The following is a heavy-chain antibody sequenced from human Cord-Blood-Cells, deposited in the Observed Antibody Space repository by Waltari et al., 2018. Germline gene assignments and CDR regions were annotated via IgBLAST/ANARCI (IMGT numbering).Heavy chain of an antibody. D-gene: IGHD6-13*01. CDR2: IYYIGRT. CDR3: ARRGIAAAGDAFDI. Sequence: QLQLQESGPGLVKPSETLSLTCTVSGGSISXSXXYWGWIRQPPGKGLEVIGSIYYIGRTYDNPSLKCRVSISVDTXKNQFSLKLSSVTAADTAVYYCARRGIAAAGDAFDIWGQGTMVTVSS. J-gene: IGHJ3*02. V-gene: IGHV4-39*01. CDR1: GGSISXSXXY.